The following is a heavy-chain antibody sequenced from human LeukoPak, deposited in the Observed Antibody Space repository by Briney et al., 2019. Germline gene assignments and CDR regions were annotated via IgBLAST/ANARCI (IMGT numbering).Heavy chain of an antibody. CDR1: GFASGVYA. D-gene: IGHD3-16*01. Sequence: LCWTAAGFASGVYAVNWVSQDPGKGLEWVGFIRSKAYGGTTEYAASVKGRFTISRDDSKSIAYLQMNSLKTEDTAVYYCTRDPVWGVDYWGQGTLVTVSS. V-gene: IGHV3-49*04. CDR2: IRSKAYGGTT. J-gene: IGHJ4*02. CDR3: TRDPVWGVDY.